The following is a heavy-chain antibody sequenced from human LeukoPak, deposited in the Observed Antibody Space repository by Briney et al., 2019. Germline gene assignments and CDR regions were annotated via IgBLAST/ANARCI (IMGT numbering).Heavy chain of an antibody. D-gene: IGHD3-10*01. CDR1: GGTFSSYT. CDR2: IIPILGIA. J-gene: IGHJ5*02. V-gene: IGHV1-69*04. CDR3: ARDIEDGSGYFNWFDP. Sequence: ASVTVSFKASGGTFSSYTISWVRQAPGQGLEWMGRIIPILGIANYAQKFRGRVTITADKSTSTAYMELSSLRSEDTAVYYCARDIEDGSGYFNWFDPWGQGTLVTVSS.